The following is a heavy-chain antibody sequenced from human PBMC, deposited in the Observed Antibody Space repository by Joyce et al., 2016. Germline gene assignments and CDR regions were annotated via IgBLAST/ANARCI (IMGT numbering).Heavy chain of an antibody. CDR2: ISSGSAYI. D-gene: IGHD2-21*01. Sequence: EVQLVESGGGRVKPGGSLRLSCAASGFTFYSYSMNWVRQAPGKGLEWVSSISSGSAYIYYTDSVKGRFTISRDNAKNSLYLQMNSLRAEDTAVYYCAGGVVDDFRIWGRGTMVTVSS. V-gene: IGHV3-21*01. CDR1: GFTFYSYS. J-gene: IGHJ3*02. CDR3: AGGVVDDFRI.